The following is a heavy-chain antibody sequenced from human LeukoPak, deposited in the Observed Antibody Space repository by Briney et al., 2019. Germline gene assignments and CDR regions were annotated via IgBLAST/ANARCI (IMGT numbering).Heavy chain of an antibody. Sequence: GESLNISCQVSGYTFTNYWIAWVRQMLGKGLEWMGIIYPDDSDTKYSPSFQAQVTISVDKSINTAYLQWNSLKASDTAIYYCARQQSPGGDYWGQGTLVTVSS. CDR1: GYTFTNYW. CDR2: IYPDDSDT. CDR3: ARQQSPGGDY. D-gene: IGHD5-24*01. J-gene: IGHJ4*02. V-gene: IGHV5-51*01.